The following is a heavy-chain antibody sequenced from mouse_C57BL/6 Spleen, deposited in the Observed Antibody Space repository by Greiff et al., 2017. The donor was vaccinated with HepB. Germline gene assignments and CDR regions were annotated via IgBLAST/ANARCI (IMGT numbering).Heavy chain of an antibody. V-gene: IGHV1-82*01. D-gene: IGHD4-1*01. CDR2: IYPGDGDT. CDR3: ARIWDCYFDY. J-gene: IGHJ2*01. CDR1: GYAFSSSW. Sequence: QVQLQQSGPELVKPGASVKISCKASGYAFSSSWMNWVKQRPGKGLEWIGRIYPGDGDTNYNGKFKGKATLTADTSSSTASMQLSSLTSEDSAVYFCARIWDCYFDYWGQGTTLTVSS.